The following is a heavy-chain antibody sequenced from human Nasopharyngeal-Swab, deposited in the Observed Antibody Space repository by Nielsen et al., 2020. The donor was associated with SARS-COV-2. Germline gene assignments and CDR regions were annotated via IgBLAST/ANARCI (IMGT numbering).Heavy chain of an antibody. J-gene: IGHJ4*02. CDR2: MNPNSGNT. V-gene: IGHV1-8*02. CDR3: ASGGSAY. CDR1: AYTFFNYA. Sequence: ASAQVSCKASAYTFFNYAIIWVRQATRQGLEWMGWMNPNSGNTGYAQKSKGRVTMTRNTSISTGYMKLSGLRFEDKAVYYCASGGSAYWGQGTLVAVSS. D-gene: IGHD6-25*01.